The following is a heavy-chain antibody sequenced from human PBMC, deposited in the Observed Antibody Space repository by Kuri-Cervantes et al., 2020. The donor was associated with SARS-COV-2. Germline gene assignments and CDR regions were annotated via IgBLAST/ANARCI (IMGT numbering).Heavy chain of an antibody. D-gene: IGHD4-23*01. CDR2: INHSGST. J-gene: IGHJ4*02. V-gene: IGHV4-34*01. Sequence: SETLSLTCAVYGGSFSGYYWSWIRQPPGRGLEWIGEINHSGSTNYNPSLESRVTMSVDTSKNQFSLKLSSVTAADTAVYYCARHTFGNAGDYWGQGTLVTVSS. CDR3: ARHTFGNAGDY. CDR1: GGSFSGYY.